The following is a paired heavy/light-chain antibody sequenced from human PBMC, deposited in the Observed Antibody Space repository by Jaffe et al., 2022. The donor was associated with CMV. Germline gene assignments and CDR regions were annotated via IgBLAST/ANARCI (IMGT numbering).Light chain of an antibody. CDR2: AAS. CDR3: QQSYSTFT. V-gene: IGKV1-39*01. CDR1: QSISSY. J-gene: IGKJ3*01. Sequence: DIQMTQSPSSLSASVGDRVTITCRASQSISSYLNWYQQKPGKAPKLLIYAASSLQSGVPSRFSGSGSGTDFTLTISSLQPEDFATYYCQQSYSTFTFGPGTKVDIK.
Heavy chain of an antibody. CDR2: IIPILGIA. D-gene: IGHD3-22*01. CDR3: AREDTYYYDSSGYRKRIDAFDI. V-gene: IGHV1-69*09. J-gene: IGHJ3*02. CDR1: GGTFSSYA. Sequence: QVQLVQSGAEVKKPGSSVKVSCKASGGTFSSYAISWVRQAPGQGLEWMGRIIPILGIANYAQKFQGRVTITADKSTSTAYMELSSLRSEDTAVYYCAREDTYYYDSSGYRKRIDAFDIWGQGTMVTVSS.